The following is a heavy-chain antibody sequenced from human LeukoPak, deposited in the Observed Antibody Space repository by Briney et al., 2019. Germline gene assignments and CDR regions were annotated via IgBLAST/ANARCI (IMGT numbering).Heavy chain of an antibody. CDR2: IYRSGST. CDR1: GGSISSGSYY. J-gene: IGHJ4*02. V-gene: IGHV4-61*10. CDR3: ARGAAATY. Sequence: SETLSLTCTVSGGSISSGSYYWSWIRQPAGKRLEWIGHIYRSGSTNYNPSLKSRVTISVGTSKNQFSLKLSSVTAADTAVYYCARGAAATYWGQGTLVTVSS. D-gene: IGHD6-13*01.